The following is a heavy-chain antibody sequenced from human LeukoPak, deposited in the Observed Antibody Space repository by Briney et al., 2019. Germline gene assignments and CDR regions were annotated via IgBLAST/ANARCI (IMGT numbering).Heavy chain of an antibody. V-gene: IGHV3-30*02. J-gene: IGHJ4*02. CDR1: GFGLSSYG. CDR2: LRKDATYS. D-gene: IGHD1-26*01. CDR3: ASGGPTRGTLDS. Sequence: GGSLRLSCAASGFGLSSYGMYWVRQTPDKGLEWVAYLRKDATYSNYADSVRGRFTISRDNSKNTLDLQMSSLRVEDTAVYFCASGGPTRGTLDSWGQGTLVTVSS.